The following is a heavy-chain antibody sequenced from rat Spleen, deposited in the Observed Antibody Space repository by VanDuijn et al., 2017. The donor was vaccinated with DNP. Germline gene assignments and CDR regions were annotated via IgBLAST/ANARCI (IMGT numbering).Heavy chain of an antibody. CDR1: GFTFSAYY. Sequence: EVQLVESGGGLVQPGRSLKLSCAASGFTFSAYYMAWVRQAPAKGLEWVAYIGSPAYAPYSTDSVKGRFTISRDNAKSTLYLQMNRLRSEDMATYYCVRWNSGHFDYWGQGVMVTVSS. D-gene: IGHD4-3*01. CDR3: VRWNSGHFDY. V-gene: IGHV5-22*01. J-gene: IGHJ2*01. CDR2: IGSPAYAP.